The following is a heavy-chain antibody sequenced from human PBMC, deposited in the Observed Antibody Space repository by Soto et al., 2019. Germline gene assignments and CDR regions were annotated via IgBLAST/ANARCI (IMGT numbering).Heavy chain of an antibody. D-gene: IGHD3-10*01. V-gene: IGHV3-33*01. J-gene: IGHJ3*02. CDR1: GFTFSSYG. CDR3: ARGGEMATIARI. CDR2: IWYDGSNK. Sequence: QVQLVESGGGVVQPGRSLRLSCAASGFTFSSYGMHWVRQAPGKGLEWVAVIWYDGSNKYYADSVKGRFTISRDNSKNTLYLQMNSLRAEDTAVYYCARGGEMATIARIWGQGTMVTVSS.